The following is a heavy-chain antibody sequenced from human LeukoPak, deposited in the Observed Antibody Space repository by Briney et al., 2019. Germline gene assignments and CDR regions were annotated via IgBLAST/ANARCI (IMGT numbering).Heavy chain of an antibody. CDR2: ISYDGNNK. J-gene: IGHJ6*02. CDR3: ARADPVGATMYYGIDV. D-gene: IGHD1-26*01. V-gene: IGHV3-30*04. CDR1: GFTFSNYA. Sequence: GRSLRLSCATSGFTFSNYAMHWVRQAPGKGLEWVAVISYDGNNKYYADSVKGRFTISRDNSKNTLYLQMNSLRAEDTAVYYCARADPVGATMYYGIDVWGQGTTATVSS.